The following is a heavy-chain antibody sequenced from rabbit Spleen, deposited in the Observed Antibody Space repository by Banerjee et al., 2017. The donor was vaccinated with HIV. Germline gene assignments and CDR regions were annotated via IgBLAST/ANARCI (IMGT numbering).Heavy chain of an antibody. Sequence: QSLEESGEDLVKPGHPLTLAGTASGMNLITYSNIGWSPKPPGKGLEWIACIYVGSSGSTYYASWAKGRFTISKTSSTTVTLQMTSLTAADTATYFCARNGAGSNFAFKLWGPGTLVTVS. CDR1: GMNLITYSN. J-gene: IGHJ4*01. CDR3: ARNGAGSNFAFKL. CDR2: IYVGSSGST. D-gene: IGHD4-2*01. V-gene: IGHV1S40*01.